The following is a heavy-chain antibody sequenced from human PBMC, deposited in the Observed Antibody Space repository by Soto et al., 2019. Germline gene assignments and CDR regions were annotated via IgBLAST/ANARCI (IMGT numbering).Heavy chain of an antibody. V-gene: IGHV3-33*01. CDR3: ARDPPEDGRGYFALDM. D-gene: IGHD3-9*01. CDR1: GFTFSSYG. J-gene: IGHJ3*02. Sequence: QVQLVESGGGVVQPGRSLRLSCAASGFTFSSYGMHWVRQAPGKGLEWVAVIWSDGSNKYNGDSVKGRFTNSRDNSKNTLNLQMNSLRAEDTAVDYCARDPPEDGRGYFALDMWGQGTMVTVSS. CDR2: IWSDGSNK.